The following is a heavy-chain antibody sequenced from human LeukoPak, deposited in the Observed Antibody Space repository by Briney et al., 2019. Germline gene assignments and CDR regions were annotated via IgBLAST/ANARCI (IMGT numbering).Heavy chain of an antibody. J-gene: IGHJ6*02. Sequence: GGSLSLLCAASGFTFSSYAVRWVRQAPGGGLEWVLGISGCGGSTHYADTVKDRFTISRDNAKSTLYLQMNSLRAEDTAVYYCAKVSPLEIGESYLRSDYYYYGMDVWGQGATGTVSS. CDR1: GFTFSSYA. CDR2: ISGCGGST. D-gene: IGHD3-10*01. V-gene: IGHV3-23*01. CDR3: AKVSPLEIGESYLRSDYYYYGMDV.